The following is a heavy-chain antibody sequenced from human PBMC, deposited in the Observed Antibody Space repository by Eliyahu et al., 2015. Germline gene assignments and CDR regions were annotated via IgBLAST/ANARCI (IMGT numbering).Heavy chain of an antibody. Sequence: QVQLVESGGGVVQPGRSLRLSCAASGFTFSTYAIHWVRQGPGQGLGGVAVIWYDGGTKFYADSVKGRFTVSRDNSKNTLYLQMNTLRAEDTAIYHCAREFLLAPAGRSDAFEIWGQGTMVTVSS. CDR3: AREFLLAPAGRSDAFEI. CDR2: IWYDGGTK. V-gene: IGHV3-33*01. D-gene: IGHD6-13*01. J-gene: IGHJ3*02. CDR1: GFTFSTYA.